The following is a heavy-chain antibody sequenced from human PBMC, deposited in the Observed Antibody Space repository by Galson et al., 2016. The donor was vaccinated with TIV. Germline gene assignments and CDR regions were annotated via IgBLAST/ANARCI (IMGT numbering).Heavy chain of an antibody. V-gene: IGHV3-30*03. CDR2: ISFDGSEK. CDR3: ARVFLSYSLDY. CDR1: GFTFGSYG. Sequence: SLRLSCAASGFTFGSYGMHWVRQAPGKGLEWVSYISFDGSEKNYADSVKGRFTISRDNSKKTLYLQMNRLRSEDTAVYYCARVFLSYSLDYWGQGTLVTVSA. D-gene: IGHD2-15*01. J-gene: IGHJ4*02.